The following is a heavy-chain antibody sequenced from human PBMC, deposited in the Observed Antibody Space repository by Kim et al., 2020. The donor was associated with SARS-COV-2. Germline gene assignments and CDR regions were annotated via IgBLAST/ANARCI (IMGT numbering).Heavy chain of an antibody. D-gene: IGHD1-26*01. Sequence: ASVKVSCKAYGYTFINDAMNGVRQAPGQGGEWMGGINTNTGNQTYAEGFTGRFVFSLDTAVSRAFLQISSLKSEDTAVYYCARWENSHRPKFDHWGQGTLFTVSS. CDR2: INTNTGNQ. J-gene: IGHJ4*02. CDR1: GYTFINDA. CDR3: ARWENSHRPKFDH. V-gene: IGHV7-4-1*02.